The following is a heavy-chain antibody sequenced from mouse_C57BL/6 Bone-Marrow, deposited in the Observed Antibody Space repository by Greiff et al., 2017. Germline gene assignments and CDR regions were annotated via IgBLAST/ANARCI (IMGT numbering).Heavy chain of an antibody. V-gene: IGHV5-17*01. D-gene: IGHD1-3*01. CDR2: ISSGSSTI. J-gene: IGHJ4*01. Sequence: DVQLVESGGGLVKPGGSLKLSCAASGFSFSDYGMHWVRQAPEKGLEWVAYISSGSSTIDYADTVKGRFTIPRDNAKNTLFMQLTSLTSEGTAMYYCARMDNPCAMDYWAQGTSVTVSS. CDR3: ARMDNPCAMDY. CDR1: GFSFSDYG.